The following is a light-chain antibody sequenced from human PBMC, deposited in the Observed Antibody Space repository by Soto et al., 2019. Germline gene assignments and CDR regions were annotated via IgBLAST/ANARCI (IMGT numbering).Light chain of an antibody. CDR1: QSIANNY. CDR2: DAS. CDR3: QQYGGSPWT. V-gene: IGKV3-20*01. Sequence: EIVLTQSPATLSLSPGERATLSCRASQSIANNYLTWYQQKPGQAPRVLIYDASTRAAGIPDRFSGSGSGTDFTLTISRLEPEDSAVYYCQQYGGSPWTFGQGTKVDI. J-gene: IGKJ1*01.